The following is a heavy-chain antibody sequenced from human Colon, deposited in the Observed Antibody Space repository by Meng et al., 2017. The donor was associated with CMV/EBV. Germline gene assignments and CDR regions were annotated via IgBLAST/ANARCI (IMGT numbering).Heavy chain of an antibody. CDR1: GYTFTSYD. J-gene: IGHJ6*02. Sequence: ASVKVSCKASGYTFTSYDINWVRQATGQGLEWMGWMNPNSGNTGYAQKFQGRVTMTRNTSISTVYMELSSLTSEDTAVYYCARGTGPPKYSNSYYGMDVWGQGTTVTVSS. CDR2: MNPNSGNT. CDR3: ARGTGPPKYSNSYYGMDV. D-gene: IGHD5-12*01. V-gene: IGHV1-8*02.